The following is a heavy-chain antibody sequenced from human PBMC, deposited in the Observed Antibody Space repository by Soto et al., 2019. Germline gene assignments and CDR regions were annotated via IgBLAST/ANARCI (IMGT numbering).Heavy chain of an antibody. V-gene: IGHV1-8*01. J-gene: IGHJ6*02. D-gene: IGHD1-1*01. Sequence: ASVKVSCKASGYTFTSYDINWVRQATGQGLEWMGWMNPNSGNTGYAQKFQGRVTMTTNTLFMELSSLRHEDTAMYYCANGHDNYFYYGMDVWGQGTTVTVS. CDR2: MNPNSGNT. CDR3: ANGHDNYFYYGMDV. CDR1: GYTFTSYD.